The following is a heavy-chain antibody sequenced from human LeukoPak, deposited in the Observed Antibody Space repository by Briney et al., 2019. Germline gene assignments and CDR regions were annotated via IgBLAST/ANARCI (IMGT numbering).Heavy chain of an antibody. V-gene: IGHV4-34*01. CDR3: ARVMWFGDLSQSVFDY. J-gene: IGHJ4*02. CDR1: GGSFSGYY. CDR2: INNGGRT. D-gene: IGHD3-10*01. Sequence: SETLSLTCAVYGGSFSGYYWSWIRQPPGKGLEWIAEINNGGRTNYNPSLESRVTISVDTSKNQFSLNVRSVTAADTAVYYCARVMWFGDLSQSVFDYWGQGNLVTVSA.